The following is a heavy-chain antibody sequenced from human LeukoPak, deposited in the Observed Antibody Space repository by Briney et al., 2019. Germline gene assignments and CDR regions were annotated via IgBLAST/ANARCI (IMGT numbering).Heavy chain of an antibody. CDR1: GFTFSSYE. J-gene: IGHJ4*02. V-gene: IGHV3-48*03. CDR3: ASSGDDYGDYGSIDY. D-gene: IGHD4-17*01. Sequence: PGGSLRLSCAASGFTFSSYEMNWVRQAPGKGLEWVSYISSSGSTIYYADSVKGRFTISRDNAKNSLYLQMNSLRAEDSAVYYCASSGDDYGDYGSIDYWGQGTLVTVSS. CDR2: ISSSGSTI.